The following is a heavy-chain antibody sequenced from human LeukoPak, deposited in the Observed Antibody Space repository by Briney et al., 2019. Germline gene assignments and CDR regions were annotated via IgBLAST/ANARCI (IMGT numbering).Heavy chain of an antibody. J-gene: IGHJ3*02. V-gene: IGHV3-7*01. D-gene: IGHD6-19*01. CDR2: IKQDGSEK. CDR3: AREYSSGWLNAFDI. CDR1: GFTFSSYW. Sequence: GGSLRLSCAASGFTFSSYWMSWVRQAPGKGLEWVANIKQDGSEKYYVDSVKGRFTISRDNAKNSLYLQMNSLRAEDTAVYYCAREYSSGWLNAFDIWGQGTMVTVSS.